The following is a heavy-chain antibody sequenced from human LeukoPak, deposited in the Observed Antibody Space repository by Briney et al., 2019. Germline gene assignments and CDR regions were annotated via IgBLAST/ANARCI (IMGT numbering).Heavy chain of an antibody. CDR2: ISYDGSNK. J-gene: IGHJ4*02. V-gene: IGHV3-30-3*01. CDR3: ARSQSQWLVQGPDC. CDR1: GFTFSNYA. D-gene: IGHD6-19*01. Sequence: GGSLRLSRAASGFTFSNYAMHWVRQAPGKGLEWVAVISYDGSNKYYADSVKGRFTISRDNSKNTLYLQMNSLRAEDTAVYYCARSQSQWLVQGPDCWGQGTLVTVSS.